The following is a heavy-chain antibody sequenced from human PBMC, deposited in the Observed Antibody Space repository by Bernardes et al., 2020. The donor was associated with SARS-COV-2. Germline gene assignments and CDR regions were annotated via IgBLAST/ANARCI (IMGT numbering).Heavy chain of an antibody. CDR3: ASGYLGV. CDR1: GFGLSDHY. Sequence: GGSLRLSCAASGFGLSDHYMSWIRQAPGKGLEWVSYISSSGSPTTYADSVKGRFTISRDNAKNTLYLQMNSLRAEDTAVYYCASGYLGVWGQGTTVTVSS. D-gene: IGHD6-25*01. V-gene: IGHV3-11*06. CDR2: ISSSGSPT. J-gene: IGHJ6*02.